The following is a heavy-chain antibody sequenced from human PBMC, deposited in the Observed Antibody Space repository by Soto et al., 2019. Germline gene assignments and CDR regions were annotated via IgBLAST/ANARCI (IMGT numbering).Heavy chain of an antibody. Sequence: QVQLVESGGGVVQPGRSLRLSCAASGFTFSSYGMHWVRQAPGKGLEWVAVISYDGSNKYYADSVKGRFTISRDNSKNTLYLQMNSLRAEDTAVYYCAKESASSSSSWYRGYYYYYYMDVWGKGTTVTVSS. J-gene: IGHJ6*03. CDR3: AKESASSSSSWYRGYYYYYYMDV. CDR1: GFTFSSYG. V-gene: IGHV3-30*18. CDR2: ISYDGSNK. D-gene: IGHD6-13*01.